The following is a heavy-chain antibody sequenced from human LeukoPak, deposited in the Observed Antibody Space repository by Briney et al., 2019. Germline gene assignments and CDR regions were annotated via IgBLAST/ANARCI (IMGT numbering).Heavy chain of an antibody. CDR2: IYYSGST. V-gene: IGHV4-39*01. J-gene: IGHJ5*02. CDR1: GGSIISSSYY. CDR3: ARRPRGGWFDP. D-gene: IGHD3-10*01. Sequence: SETLSLTCTVSGGSIISSSYYWGWIRQPPGKGLDWIGSIYYSGSTYYNPSLKSRVTISVDTSKNQFSLKLTSVTAADTAVYYCARRPRGGWFDPWGQGTLVTVSS.